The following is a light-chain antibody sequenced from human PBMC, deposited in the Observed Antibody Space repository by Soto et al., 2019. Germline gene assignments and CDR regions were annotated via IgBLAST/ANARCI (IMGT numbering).Light chain of an antibody. J-gene: IGLJ1*01. CDR3: AAWDDNLGGRYV. CDR2: SND. CDR1: SSNIGSNT. Sequence: QSVLTQPPSASGTPGQRVTISCSGSSSNIGSNTVNWYQRFPGTAPKLLIYSNDQRPSGVPDRFSGSRSGTSASLAISGLQSDDEADYYCAAWDDNLGGRYVFGTGTKLTVL. V-gene: IGLV1-44*01.